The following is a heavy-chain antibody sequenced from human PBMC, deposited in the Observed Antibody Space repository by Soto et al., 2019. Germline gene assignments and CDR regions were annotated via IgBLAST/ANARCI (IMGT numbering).Heavy chain of an antibody. CDR1: GVSISSYS. CDR2: VYYTGST. V-gene: IGHV4-59*08. CDR3: GRPTGDGGYYYFLDV. Sequence: SETLSLTCTVSGVSISSYSWGWIRQPPGKGLEWIGYVYYTGSTIYNPSLKSRVTISVQTSKNQFSLNLSSVTAADTAVYYCGRPTGDGGYYYFLDVWGQGTTVTVSS. J-gene: IGHJ6*03. D-gene: IGHD7-27*01.